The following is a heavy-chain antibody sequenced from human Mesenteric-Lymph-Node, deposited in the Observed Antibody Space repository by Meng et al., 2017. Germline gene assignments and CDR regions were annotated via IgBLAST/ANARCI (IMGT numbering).Heavy chain of an antibody. D-gene: IGHD2-15*01. CDR1: GGSISSGSYY. Sequence: SCTVSGGSISSGSYYWSWIRQPAGKGLEWIGRIYTSGSTNYNPSLKSRVTISVDTSKNQFSLKLSSVTAADTAVYYCARGQCSSGSCPLGNWGQGTLVTVSS. V-gene: IGHV4-61*02. CDR3: ARGQCSSGSCPLGN. CDR2: IYTSGST. J-gene: IGHJ4*02.